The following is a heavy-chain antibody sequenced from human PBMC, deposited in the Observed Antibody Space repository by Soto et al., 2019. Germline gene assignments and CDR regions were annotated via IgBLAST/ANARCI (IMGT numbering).Heavy chain of an antibody. D-gene: IGHD3-22*01. J-gene: IGHJ4*02. CDR1: GDSISSYY. CDR2: IYYSGST. CDR3: ARVDTDSSGYYYGPPDY. Sequence: SETLSLTCTVSGDSISSYYWSWIRQPPGKGLEWIGYIYYSGSTNYNPSLKSRVTISVDTSKNQFSLKLSSVTAADTAVYYCARVDTDSSGYYYGPPDYWGQGTLVTVSS. V-gene: IGHV4-59*01.